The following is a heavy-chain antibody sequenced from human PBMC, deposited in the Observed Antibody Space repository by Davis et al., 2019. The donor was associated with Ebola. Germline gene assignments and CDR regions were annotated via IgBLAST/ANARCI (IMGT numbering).Heavy chain of an antibody. Sequence: MPSETLSLTCAAYGGSFSGYYWSWIRQPPGKGLEWIGEINHSGSTNYNPSLKSRVTISVDTSKNQFSLKLSSVTAADTAVYYCARSSYYYDSSGYYWGRAFDIWGQGTMVTVSS. D-gene: IGHD3-22*01. CDR3: ARSSYYYDSSGYYWGRAFDI. CDR1: GGSFSGYY. J-gene: IGHJ3*02. V-gene: IGHV4-34*01. CDR2: INHSGST.